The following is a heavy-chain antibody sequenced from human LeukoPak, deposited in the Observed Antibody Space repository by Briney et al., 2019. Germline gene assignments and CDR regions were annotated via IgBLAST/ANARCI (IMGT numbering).Heavy chain of an antibody. CDR2: ISYDGSNK. D-gene: IGHD4-17*01. Sequence: GGSLRLSCAASGFTFSSYGMHWVHQAPGKGLEWVAVISYDGSNKYYADSVKGRFTISRDNSKNTLYLQMNSLRAEDTAVYYCAKELTDYGDYELFWGQGTLVTVSS. CDR1: GFTFSSYG. V-gene: IGHV3-30*18. J-gene: IGHJ4*02. CDR3: AKELTDYGDYELF.